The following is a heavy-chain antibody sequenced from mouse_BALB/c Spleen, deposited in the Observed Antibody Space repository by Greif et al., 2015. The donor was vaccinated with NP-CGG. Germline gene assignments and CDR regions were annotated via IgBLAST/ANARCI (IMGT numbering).Heavy chain of an antibody. CDR3: ASYDSHFDY. J-gene: IGHJ2*01. CDR1: GFNIKDTY. Sequence: EVHLVESGAELVKPGASVKLSCTASGFNIKDTYMHWVKQRPEQGLEWIGRIDPANGNTKYDPKFQGKATITADTSSNTAYLQLSSLTSEDTAVYYCASYDSHFDYWGQGTTLTVSS. D-gene: IGHD2-4*01. CDR2: IDPANGNT. V-gene: IGHV14-3*02.